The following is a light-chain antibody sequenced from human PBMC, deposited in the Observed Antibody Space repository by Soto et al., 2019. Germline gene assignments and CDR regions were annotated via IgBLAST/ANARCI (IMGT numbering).Light chain of an antibody. J-gene: IGKJ4*01. CDR2: GAS. CDR3: QQYKNWPLT. Sequence: EIVMTQSPATLSASPGGRATLSCRASQSVSSNLAWYQQKPGQAPRLLIYGASTRATGFPARFSGSGSGTEFTLTISSLQSEDFAVYYCQQYKNWPLTFGGGTRVEIK. CDR1: QSVSSN. V-gene: IGKV3-15*01.